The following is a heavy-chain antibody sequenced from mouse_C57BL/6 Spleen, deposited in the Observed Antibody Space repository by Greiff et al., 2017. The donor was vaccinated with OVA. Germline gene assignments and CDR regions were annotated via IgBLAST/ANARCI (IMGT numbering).Heavy chain of an antibody. D-gene: IGHD1-1*01. J-gene: IGHJ2*01. CDR2: IDPSDSET. CDR3: ARMGIYYGSSADY. Sequence: QVQLKQPGAELVRPGSSVKLSCKASGYTFTSYWMHWVKQRPIQGLEWIGNIDPSDSETHYNQKFKDKATLTVDKSSSTAYMQLSSLTSEDSAVYYCARMGIYYGSSADYWGQGTTLTVSS. CDR1: GYTFTSYW. V-gene: IGHV1-52*01.